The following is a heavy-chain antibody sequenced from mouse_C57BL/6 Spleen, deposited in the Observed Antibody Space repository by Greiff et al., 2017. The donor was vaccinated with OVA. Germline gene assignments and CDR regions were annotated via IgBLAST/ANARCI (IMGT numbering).Heavy chain of an antibody. CDR2: ISDGGSYT. Sequence: EVMLVESGGGLVKPGGSLKLSCAASGFTFSSYAMSWVRQTPEKRLEWVATISDGGSYTYYPDNVKGRFTISRDNAKNNLYLQMSHLKSEDTAMYYCARAPDCAYWGQGTLVTVSA. J-gene: IGHJ3*01. V-gene: IGHV5-4*03. CDR1: GFTFSSYA. D-gene: IGHD2-13*01. CDR3: ARAPDCAY.